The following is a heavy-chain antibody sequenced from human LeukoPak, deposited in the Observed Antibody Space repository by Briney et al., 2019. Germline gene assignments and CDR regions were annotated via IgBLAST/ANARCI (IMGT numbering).Heavy chain of an antibody. CDR2: SSFYNGNT. Sequence: SSEKVSCKGSVYTLTSYGISWVRQRPGQGLEWVGWSSFYNGNTNYAQKFQGRVTMTTDTSTSTAYMELRSLRSDDTAVYYCARNIVAHDYDYFDYWGQGTLDTVSS. D-gene: IGHD5-12*01. CDR1: VYTLTSYG. J-gene: IGHJ4*02. V-gene: IGHV1-18*01. CDR3: ARNIVAHDYDYFDY.